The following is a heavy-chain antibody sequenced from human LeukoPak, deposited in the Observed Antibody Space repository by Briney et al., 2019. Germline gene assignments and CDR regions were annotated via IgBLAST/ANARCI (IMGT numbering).Heavy chain of an antibody. Sequence: ASVKVSCKASGGTFSSYAISWVRQAPGQGLEWMGRIIPILGIANYAQKFQGRVTITADKSTSTAYMELSSLRSEDTAVYYCARADEVVVAATLPPTYYYGMDVWGQGTTVTVSS. CDR2: IIPILGIA. V-gene: IGHV1-69*04. J-gene: IGHJ6*02. D-gene: IGHD2-15*01. CDR1: GGTFSSYA. CDR3: ARADEVVVAATLPPTYYYGMDV.